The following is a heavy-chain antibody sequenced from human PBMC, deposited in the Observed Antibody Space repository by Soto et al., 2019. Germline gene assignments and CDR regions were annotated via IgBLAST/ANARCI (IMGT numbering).Heavy chain of an antibody. V-gene: IGHV4-31*03. J-gene: IGHJ4*02. CDR2: IYYSGRT. D-gene: IGHD3-10*01. CDR3: PGEGASGVRGVIWKGGVDY. CDR1: GGSIRSDGYY. Sequence: SETLSLTCTVSGGSIRSDGYYWRWIRQHPGKGLEWIGYIYYSGRTNYNPSLRSRLSISVDTCKNQFTLNLTSVTAADTAAYSGPGEGASGVRGVIWKGGVDYWGQGTLVAVSS.